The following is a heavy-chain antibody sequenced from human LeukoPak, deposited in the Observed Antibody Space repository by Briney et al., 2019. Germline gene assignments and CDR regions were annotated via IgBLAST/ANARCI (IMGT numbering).Heavy chain of an antibody. V-gene: IGHV3-11*04. J-gene: IGHJ4*02. CDR3: ARDLIAAAGSFDY. CDR1: GFTFSDYY. CDR2: ISSSGSTI. D-gene: IGHD6-13*01. Sequence: PGGSLRLSCAASGFTFSDYYMSWIRQAPGKGLEWVSYISSSGSTIYYADSVKGRFTISRDNSKNTLYLQMNSLRAEDTAVYYCARDLIAAAGSFDYWGQGTLVTVSS.